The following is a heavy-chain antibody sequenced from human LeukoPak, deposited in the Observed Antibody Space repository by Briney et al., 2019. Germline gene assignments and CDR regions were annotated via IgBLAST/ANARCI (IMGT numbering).Heavy chain of an antibody. V-gene: IGHV3-53*01. Sequence: GGSLRLSCAVSGFTVSTNHMSWVRQAPGKGLEWVSVIYNDANTYYTNSVKGRFTISRDNSKNTVFLQMNSLRAEDTAVYYCARDREVVTAKAQMDVWGKGTTVTVSS. CDR2: IYNDANT. D-gene: IGHD2-21*02. CDR3: ARDREVVTAKAQMDV. CDR1: GFTVSTNH. J-gene: IGHJ6*04.